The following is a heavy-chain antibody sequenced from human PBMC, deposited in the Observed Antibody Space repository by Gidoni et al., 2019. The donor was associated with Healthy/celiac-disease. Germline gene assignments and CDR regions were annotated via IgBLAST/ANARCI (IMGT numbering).Heavy chain of an antibody. Sequence: EVQLLESGGGLVQPGGSLSPSCAASGFTFSNYAMSWVRQAPGKGLEWVSSVSGSGDTTSYADSVQGRFTVSRDNSKNTLYLQMNILRAEDTAVYYCAKRETYSFAFWGQGTPVTVSP. CDR2: VSGSGDTT. J-gene: IGHJ4*02. D-gene: IGHD1-26*01. CDR1: GFTFSNYA. CDR3: AKRETYSFAF. V-gene: IGHV3-23*01.